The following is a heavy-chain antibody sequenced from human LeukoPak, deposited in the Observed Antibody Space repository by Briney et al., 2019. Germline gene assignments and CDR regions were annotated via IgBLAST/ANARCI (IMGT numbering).Heavy chain of an antibody. CDR3: AKDLVAVAGTSYFDY. J-gene: IGHJ4*02. Sequence: GSLRLSCAASGFTFSSYSMSWVRQAPGKGLEWVSAISGSGGSTYYADSVKGRFTISRDNSKNTLYLQMNSLRAEDTAVYNCAKDLVAVAGTSYFDYWGQGTLVTVSS. D-gene: IGHD6-19*01. V-gene: IGHV3-23*01. CDR2: ISGSGGST. CDR1: GFTFSSYS.